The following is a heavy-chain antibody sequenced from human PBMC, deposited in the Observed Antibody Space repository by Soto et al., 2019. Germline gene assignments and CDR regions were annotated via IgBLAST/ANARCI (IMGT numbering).Heavy chain of an antibody. CDR3: AKGGFVVVPAASDY. CDR2: ISGSGGRT. D-gene: IGHD2-2*01. Sequence: GGSLRLSCAASGFTFSSYAMSWVRQAPGKGLEWVSAISGSGGRTYYAESVKGRFTISMDISKNTQYLQMNSLRAEDTAVYYCAKGGFVVVPAASDYWGQGTLVTVSS. J-gene: IGHJ4*02. V-gene: IGHV3-23*01. CDR1: GFTFSSYA.